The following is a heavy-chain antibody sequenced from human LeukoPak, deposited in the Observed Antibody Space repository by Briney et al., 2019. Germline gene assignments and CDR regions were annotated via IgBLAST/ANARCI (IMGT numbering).Heavy chain of an antibody. CDR3: AKEMRITMIVVNTGFDY. D-gene: IGHD3-22*01. J-gene: IGHJ4*02. V-gene: IGHV3-23*01. CDR2: ISGSGGST. CDR1: GFTFSSYA. Sequence: GGSLRLSCAASGFTFSSYAMSWVRQAPGKGLEGVSAISGSGGSTYYADSVKGRFTISRDNSKNTLYLQMNSLRAEDTAVYYCAKEMRITMIVVNTGFDYWGQGNLVTVSS.